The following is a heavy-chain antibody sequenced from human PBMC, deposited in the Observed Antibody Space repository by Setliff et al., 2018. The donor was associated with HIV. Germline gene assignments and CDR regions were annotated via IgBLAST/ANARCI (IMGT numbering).Heavy chain of an antibody. J-gene: IGHJ6*02. CDR3: ARGVAVTAIHAYYYGLDV. CDR2: IYQSGST. V-gene: IGHV4-39*01. Sequence: SETMSLTCAVYGASISNSNSYWGWIRQPPGKRLEWLGSIYQSGSTSYNPSLSSRLAISVDTSKNQFSLRRSSVTAADTAVYYCARGVAVTAIHAYYYGLDVWGQGTTVTVSS. D-gene: IGHD2-21*02. CDR1: GASISNSNSY.